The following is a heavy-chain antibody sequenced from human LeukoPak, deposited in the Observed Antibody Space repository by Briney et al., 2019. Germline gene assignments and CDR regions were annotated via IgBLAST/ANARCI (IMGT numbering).Heavy chain of an antibody. CDR3: ARPPGIAAAWFDP. Sequence: PSETLSLTCTVSGGSISSSSYYWGWIRQPPGKGLEWIGTIYYSGSTYYNPSLKSRVTISVYTSKNQFSLKLSSLTAADTAVYYCARPPGIAAAWFDPWGQGTLVTVSS. J-gene: IGHJ5*02. V-gene: IGHV4-39*01. CDR1: GGSISSSSYY. D-gene: IGHD6-13*01. CDR2: IYYSGST.